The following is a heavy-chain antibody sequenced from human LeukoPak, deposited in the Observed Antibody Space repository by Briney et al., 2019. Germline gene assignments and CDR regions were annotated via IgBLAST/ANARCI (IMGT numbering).Heavy chain of an antibody. Sequence: AASVKVSCKASGYTFTSYGISWVRQAPGQGLEWMGWISAYNGNTNYAQKLQGRVTMTTDTSTSTAYMELRSLRSDDTAVYYCARVLLSDGSNWFDPWGQGTLVTVSS. D-gene: IGHD1-26*01. V-gene: IGHV1-18*01. J-gene: IGHJ5*02. CDR2: ISAYNGNT. CDR3: ARVLLSDGSNWFDP. CDR1: GYTFTSYG.